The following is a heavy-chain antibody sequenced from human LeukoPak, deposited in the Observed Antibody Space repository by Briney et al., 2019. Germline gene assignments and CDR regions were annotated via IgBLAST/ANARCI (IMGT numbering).Heavy chain of an antibody. CDR2: INPNSGGT. Sequence: VASVKVSCKASGYTFTGYYMHWVRQAPGQGLEWMGWINPNSGGTNYAQKLQGRVTMTTDTSTSTAYMELRSLRSDDTAVYYCARDRIAYSYGYGDAFDIWGQGTMVTVSS. J-gene: IGHJ3*02. V-gene: IGHV1-2*02. CDR1: GYTFTGYY. CDR3: ARDRIAYSYGYGDAFDI. D-gene: IGHD5-18*01.